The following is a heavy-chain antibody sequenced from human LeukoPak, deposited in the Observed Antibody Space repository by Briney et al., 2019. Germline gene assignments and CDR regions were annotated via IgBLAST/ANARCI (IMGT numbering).Heavy chain of an antibody. D-gene: IGHD6-13*01. CDR2: IYTSGST. V-gene: IGHV4-4*07. CDR1: GGSISSYY. CDR3: ARDSYSSSWYVRAGTAFDI. J-gene: IGHJ3*02. Sequence: SGTLSLTCTVSGGSISSYYWSWIRQPAGKGLEWIGRIYTSGSTNYNPSLKSRVTMSVDTSKNQFSLKLSSVTAADTAVYYCARDSYSSSWYVRAGTAFDIWGQGTMVTVSS.